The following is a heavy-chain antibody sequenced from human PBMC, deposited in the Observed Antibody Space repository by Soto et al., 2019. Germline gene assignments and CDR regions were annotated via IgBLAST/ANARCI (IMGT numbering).Heavy chain of an antibody. Sequence: SETLSLTCSVSGDSISGYYWAWIRQSPGRRPEWIAYIYNSVTTNYNPSLKSRLSISRDTSKNQFSLNLSSVTAADTAVYFCARLGGMPGYYFDYWGQGTLVTVSS. CDR1: GDSISGYY. J-gene: IGHJ4*02. CDR3: ARLGGMPGYYFDY. CDR2: IYNSVTT. V-gene: IGHV4-4*09. D-gene: IGHD3-3*01.